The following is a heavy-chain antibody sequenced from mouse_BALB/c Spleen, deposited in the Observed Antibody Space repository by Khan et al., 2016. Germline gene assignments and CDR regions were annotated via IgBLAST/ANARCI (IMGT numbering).Heavy chain of an antibody. D-gene: IGHD2-4*01. CDR2: FDPANGNT. J-gene: IGHJ3*01. Sequence: VQLQQSGAELVKPGASVPLSCTASGFNIKDTYMYWVKQRPEKGLELIGRFDPANGNTKYDPQFQGKATITAETSSNTAYLQLSSLASEDTAVSCCARSPAEYDVRFAYWGQGSRVTASA. CDR1: GFNIKDTY. CDR3: ARSPAEYDVRFAY. V-gene: IGHV14-3*02.